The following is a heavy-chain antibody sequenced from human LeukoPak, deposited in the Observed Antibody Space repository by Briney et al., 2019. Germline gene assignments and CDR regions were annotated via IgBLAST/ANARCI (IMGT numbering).Heavy chain of an antibody. Sequence: SETLSFTCTVAGGSISSYYWSWIRQPPGKGLEWIGYIYTSGSTNYNPSLKSRVTISVDTSKNQFSLKLSSVTAADTAVYYCARHFPFGYGSGYYATWGQGTLVTVSS. CDR1: GGSISSYY. V-gene: IGHV4-4*09. J-gene: IGHJ4*02. CDR2: IYTSGST. D-gene: IGHD3-22*01. CDR3: ARHFPFGYGSGYYAT.